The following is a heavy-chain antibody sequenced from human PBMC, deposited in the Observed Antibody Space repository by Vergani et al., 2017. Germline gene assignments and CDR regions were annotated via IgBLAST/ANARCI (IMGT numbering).Heavy chain of an antibody. CDR1: VGPISSSSYY. V-gene: IGHV4-39*01. D-gene: IGHD3-22*01. J-gene: IGHJ3*02. CDR3: ARRPSNYYDSSGAFDI. CDR2: IYYSGGT. Sequence: QLQLQESGPGLVKPSETLSLTCTFSVGPISSSSYYWGCIRQPPGKGLEWIGSIYYSGGTYYNLSLKSRVTISVDTSKNQFSLKLSSVTAADTAVYYCARRPSNYYDSSGAFDIWGQGTMVTVSS.